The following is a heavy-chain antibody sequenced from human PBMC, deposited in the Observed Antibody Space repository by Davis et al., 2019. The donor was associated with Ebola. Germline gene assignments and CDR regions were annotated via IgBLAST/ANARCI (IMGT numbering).Heavy chain of an antibody. CDR1: GYTFTSYD. Sequence: SVKVSCKASGYTFTSYDINWVRQAPGQGLEWMGGIIPIFGTANYAQKFQGRVTITADESTSTAYMELSSLRSEDTAVYYCARVAQKGCSSTSCYQSVAAAGLAFDIWGQGTMVTVSS. J-gene: IGHJ3*02. CDR3: ARVAQKGCSSTSCYQSVAAAGLAFDI. CDR2: IIPIFGTA. V-gene: IGHV1-69*13. D-gene: IGHD2-2*01.